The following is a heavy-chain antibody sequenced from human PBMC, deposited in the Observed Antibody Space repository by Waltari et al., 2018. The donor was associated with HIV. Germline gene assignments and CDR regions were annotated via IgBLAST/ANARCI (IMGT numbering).Heavy chain of an antibody. J-gene: IGHJ4*02. CDR2: ISSSGNSA. CDR3: AKRLTGTHYYFDY. D-gene: IGHD1-7*01. Sequence: EVQLVESGGGLVQPGGSLRLSCTVSGFTFSSFPMSWVRQAPGMGLGWVSAISSSGNSAYSEDSVKGRFTISRDNSKNTLYLQMNSLRAEDTAIYYCAKRLTGTHYYFDYWGQGTLVTVSS. V-gene: IGHV3-23*04. CDR1: GFTFSSFP.